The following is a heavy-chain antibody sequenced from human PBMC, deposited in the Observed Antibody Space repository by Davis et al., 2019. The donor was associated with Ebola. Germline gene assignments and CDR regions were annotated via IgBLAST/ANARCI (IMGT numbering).Heavy chain of an antibody. Sequence: ASVKVSCKASGYTFTSYAMNWVRQAPGQGLEWMGWISAYNGNTNYAQKLQGRVTMTTDTSTSTAYMELRSLRSDDTAVYYCARGVLWFGESPSYYFDYWGQGTLVTVSS. D-gene: IGHD3-10*01. J-gene: IGHJ4*02. CDR3: ARGVLWFGESPSYYFDY. V-gene: IGHV1-18*01. CDR1: GYTFTSYA. CDR2: ISAYNGNT.